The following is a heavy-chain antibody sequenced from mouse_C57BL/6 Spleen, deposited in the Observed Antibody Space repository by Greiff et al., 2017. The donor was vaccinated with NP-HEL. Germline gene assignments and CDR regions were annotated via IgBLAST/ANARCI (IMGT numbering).Heavy chain of an antibody. J-gene: IGHJ1*03. Sequence: VQLQESGPELVKPGASVKISCKASGYAFSSSWMNWVKQRPGKGLEWIGRIYPGDGDTNYNGKFKGKATLTADKSSSTAYMQLSSLTSEDSAVYFCAREGSPSYYGSSYWYFDVWGTGTTVTVSS. CDR1: GYAFSSSW. V-gene: IGHV1-82*01. D-gene: IGHD1-1*01. CDR2: IYPGDGDT. CDR3: AREGSPSYYGSSYWYFDV.